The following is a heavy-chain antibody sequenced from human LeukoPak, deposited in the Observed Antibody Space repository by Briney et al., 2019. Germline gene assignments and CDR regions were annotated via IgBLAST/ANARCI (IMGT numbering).Heavy chain of an antibody. Sequence: GGSLRLSCAASGFTFSSYWMSWVRQAPGKGLEWVATIKPDGSEKNYVDSVRGRFTISRDNSKNSLYLQMDSLRAEDTAVYFCSRDMAYSTFDYWGQGTLVTVSS. D-gene: IGHD6-13*01. CDR1: GFTFSSYW. CDR2: IKPDGSEK. CDR3: SRDMAYSTFDY. V-gene: IGHV3-7*01. J-gene: IGHJ4*02.